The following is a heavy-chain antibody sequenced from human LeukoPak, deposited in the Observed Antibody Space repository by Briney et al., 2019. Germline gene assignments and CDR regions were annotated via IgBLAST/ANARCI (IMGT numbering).Heavy chain of an antibody. CDR2: ISYDGGEK. D-gene: IGHD5-18*01. CDR3: AKARRVTQSPAGVPLDY. J-gene: IGHJ4*02. CDR1: GFTFSSYG. V-gene: IGHV3-30*18. Sequence: GGSLRLSCAASGFTFSSYGMHWVRQAPGKGLEWVSVISYDGGEKYYADSVRGRFTISRDNSKNTLYLQMNSLRAEDTAVYYCAKARRVTQSPAGVPLDYWGQGTLVTVSS.